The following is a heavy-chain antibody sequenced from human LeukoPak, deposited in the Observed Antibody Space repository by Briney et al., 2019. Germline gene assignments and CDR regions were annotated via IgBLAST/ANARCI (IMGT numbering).Heavy chain of an antibody. D-gene: IGHD3-22*01. CDR3: ARRDYYDSSGYGY. CDR1: GGSISSYY. CDR2: IYYSGST. V-gene: IGHV4-59*08. J-gene: IGHJ4*02. Sequence: PSETLSLTCTVSGGSISSYYWSWIRQPPGKGLEWIGYIYYSGSTNYNPSLKSRVTISVDTSKNQFSLKLSSVTAADTAVYYCARRDYYDSSGYGYWGEGTLVTVS.